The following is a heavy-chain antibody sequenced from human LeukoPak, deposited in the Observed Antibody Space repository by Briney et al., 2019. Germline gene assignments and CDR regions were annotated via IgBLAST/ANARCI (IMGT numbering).Heavy chain of an antibody. CDR1: GYSFTSYW. D-gene: IGHD2-15*01. CDR2: IYPGDSDT. CDR3: ARQGGYCSGGSCYSDY. J-gene: IGHJ4*02. Sequence: GASLKISCKGSGYSFTSYWIGWVRQMPGKGLEWMGIIYPGDSDTRYSPSFQGQVTISADKSISTAYLQWSSLKASDTAMYYCARQGGYCSGGSCYSDYWGQGTLVTVSS. V-gene: IGHV5-51*01.